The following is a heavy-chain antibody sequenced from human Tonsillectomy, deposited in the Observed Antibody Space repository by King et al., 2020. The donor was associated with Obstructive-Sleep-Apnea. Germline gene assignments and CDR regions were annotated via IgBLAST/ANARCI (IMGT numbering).Heavy chain of an antibody. CDR2: IYYSGNT. Sequence: QLQESGPGLVRHSETLSLTCAVSGGSINSSTFHWCWIRQPPGKGLGWIGSIYYSGNTYYNPSLKMRVTMSEDTSKNKFSLRLISVTAADTAVYYCARDLDYWGQGTLVTVSS. CDR3: ARDLDY. V-gene: IGHV4-39*07. J-gene: IGHJ4*02. CDR1: GGSINSSTFH.